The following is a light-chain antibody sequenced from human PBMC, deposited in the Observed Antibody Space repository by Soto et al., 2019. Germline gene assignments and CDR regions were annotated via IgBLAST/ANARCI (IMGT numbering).Light chain of an antibody. CDR1: QSISSTY. J-gene: IGKJ1*01. CDR3: QQYGSSPT. V-gene: IGKV3-20*01. CDR2: SAS. Sequence: EIVLTQSPGTLSLSPGERATLPCRASQSISSTYLAWYQQKTGQAPRLLIYSASRRAAGIPDRFSGSGSGTDFTLTISRLEAEDFAIYFCQQYGSSPTFGQGTKVEIK.